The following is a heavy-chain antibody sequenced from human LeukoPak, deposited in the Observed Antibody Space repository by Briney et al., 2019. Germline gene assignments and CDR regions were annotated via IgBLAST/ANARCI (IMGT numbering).Heavy chain of an antibody. CDR3: ARGRSYGDYALFAY. V-gene: IGHV1-69*05. D-gene: IGHD4-17*01. CDR1: GGTFSSYA. Sequence: SVKVSCKASGGTFSSYAISWVRQAPGQGLEWMGGIIPIFGTANYAQKCQGRVTITTDESTSTAYMELSSLRSEDTAVYYCARGRSYGDYALFAYWGQGTLVTVSS. J-gene: IGHJ4*02. CDR2: IIPIFGTA.